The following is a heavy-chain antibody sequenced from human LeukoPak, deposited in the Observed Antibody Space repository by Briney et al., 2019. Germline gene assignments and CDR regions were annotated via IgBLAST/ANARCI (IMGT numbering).Heavy chain of an antibody. J-gene: IGHJ4*02. CDR1: GGSFSGYY. Sequence: KPSETLSLTCAVYGGSFSGYYWSWIRQPPGKGLEWIGEINHSGSTNYNPSLKSRVTISVDTSKNQFSLKLSSVTAADTAVYYCARASSGYYYKELDYWGQGTLVTVSS. D-gene: IGHD3-22*01. CDR3: ARASSGYYYKELDY. V-gene: IGHV4-34*01. CDR2: INHSGST.